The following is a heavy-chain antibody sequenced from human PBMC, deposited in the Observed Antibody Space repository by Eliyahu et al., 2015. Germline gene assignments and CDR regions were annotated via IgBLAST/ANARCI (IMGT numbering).Heavy chain of an antibody. V-gene: IGHV3-33*01. CDR3: AREIMIDPLARGGMDV. CDR2: IWYDGSNK. J-gene: IGHJ6*02. D-gene: IGHD3-16*01. CDR1: GFTFSSYG. Sequence: QVQLVESGGGVVQPGRSLRLSCAASGFTFSSYGMHWVRQAPGKGLEWVAVIWYDGSNKYYADSVKGRFTISRDNSKNTLYLQMNSLRAEDTAVYYCAREIMIDPLARGGMDVWGQGTTATVSS.